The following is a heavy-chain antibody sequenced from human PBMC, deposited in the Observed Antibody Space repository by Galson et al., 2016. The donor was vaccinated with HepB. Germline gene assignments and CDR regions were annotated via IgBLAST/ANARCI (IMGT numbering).Heavy chain of an antibody. Sequence: SLRLSCAASGFTFSNYGMTWVRQAPGKGLEVVSSISRSGDSTDYADSAKGRFTIYRENSKNTLSLQMNSLKADDTAIYYCVQGSTAPAVWGKGTTVTVSS. CDR3: VQGSTAPAV. CDR1: GFTFSNYG. CDR2: ISRSGDST. D-gene: IGHD2-2*01. V-gene: IGHV3-23*01. J-gene: IGHJ6*04.